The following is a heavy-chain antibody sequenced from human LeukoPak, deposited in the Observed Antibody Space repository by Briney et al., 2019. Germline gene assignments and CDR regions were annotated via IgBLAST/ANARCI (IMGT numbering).Heavy chain of an antibody. CDR3: ARESSTRNGMDV. D-gene: IGHD2-2*01. V-gene: IGHV1-69*13. CDR1: GGTFSSYA. J-gene: IGHJ6*02. Sequence: ASVKVSCKASGGTFSSYAISWVRQAPGQGLEWMGGIIPIFGTANYAQKFQGRVTITADESTSTAYMELSSLRSEDTAVYYCARESSTRNGMDVWGQGTTVTVSS. CDR2: IIPIFGTA.